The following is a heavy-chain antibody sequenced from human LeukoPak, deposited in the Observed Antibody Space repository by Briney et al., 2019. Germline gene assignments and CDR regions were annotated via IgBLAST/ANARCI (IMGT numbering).Heavy chain of an antibody. J-gene: IGHJ5*02. CDR3: ARGSIAARVFDP. CDR1: GGSFSGYY. V-gene: IGHV4-34*01. D-gene: IGHD6-6*01. Sequence: PSETLSLTCAVYGGSFSGYYWSWIRQPPGKGLEWIGEINHSGSTNYNPSLKSRVTVSVDTSKNQFSLKLSSVTAADTAVYYCARGSIAARVFDPWGQRTLVTVSS. CDR2: INHSGST.